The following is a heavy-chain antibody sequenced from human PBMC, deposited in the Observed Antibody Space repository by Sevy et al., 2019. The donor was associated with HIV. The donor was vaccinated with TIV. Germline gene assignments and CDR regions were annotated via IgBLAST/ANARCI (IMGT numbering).Heavy chain of an antibody. CDR2: ISGSGSAT. V-gene: IGHV3-23*01. D-gene: IGHD3-10*01. CDR1: GFTFSTYA. Sequence: PGGSLRLSCAASGFTFSTYAMSWVRQAPEKGLEWVSAISGSGSATYHADSVRGRFTISRDNSKNTLYLQMNSLRVEDTAVYYCAKDLVRLGSRMGAFDIWGQGTMVTVSS. J-gene: IGHJ3*02. CDR3: AKDLVRLGSRMGAFDI.